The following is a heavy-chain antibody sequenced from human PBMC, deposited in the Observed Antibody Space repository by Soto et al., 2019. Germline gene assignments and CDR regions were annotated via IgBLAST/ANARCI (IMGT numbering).Heavy chain of an antibody. J-gene: IGHJ3*02. Sequence: ASGKVSWKASGYTFTSYGISWVRQAPGQGLEWMGWISAYNGNTNYAQKLQGRVTMTTDTSTSTAYMELRSLRSDDTAVYYCASIAVAPHDAFDIWGQGTMVTVSS. V-gene: IGHV1-18*04. CDR3: ASIAVAPHDAFDI. CDR2: ISAYNGNT. CDR1: GYTFTSYG. D-gene: IGHD6-19*01.